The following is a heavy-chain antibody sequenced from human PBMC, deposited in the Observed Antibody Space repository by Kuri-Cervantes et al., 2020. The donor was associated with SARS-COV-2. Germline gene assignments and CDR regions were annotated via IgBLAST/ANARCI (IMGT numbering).Heavy chain of an antibody. Sequence: SETLSLTCAVYGGSFSGYYWSWIRQPPGKGLEWIGEINHSGSTNYNPSLKSRVTISVDTSKHQFSLKLSSVTAADTAVYYCARHGALLVIAPARVGPHTRAFDIWGQGTMVTVSS. J-gene: IGHJ3*02. V-gene: IGHV4-34*01. CDR3: ARHGALLVIAPARVGPHTRAFDI. D-gene: IGHD2-21*01. CDR1: GGSFSGYY. CDR2: INHSGST.